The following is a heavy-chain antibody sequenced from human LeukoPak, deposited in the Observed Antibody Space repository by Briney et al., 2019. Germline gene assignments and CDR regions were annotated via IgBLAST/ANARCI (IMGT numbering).Heavy chain of an antibody. D-gene: IGHD7-27*01. Sequence: SSETLSLTCTLSGGSISSNTYYWGWIRQPPGKGLEWIGSIYYSGNTYYNPSLRGRFTISVERAKNKCSLRLSSVTAADTAVYFCARFVTGDGAFDIWGQGTMVTVSS. J-gene: IGHJ3*02. CDR1: GGSISSNTYY. CDR2: IYYSGNT. V-gene: IGHV4-39*01. CDR3: ARFVTGDGAFDI.